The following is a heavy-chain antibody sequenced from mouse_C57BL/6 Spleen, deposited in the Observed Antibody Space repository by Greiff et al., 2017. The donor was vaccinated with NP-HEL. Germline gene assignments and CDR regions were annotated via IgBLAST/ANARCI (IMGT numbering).Heavy chain of an antibody. D-gene: IGHD2-4*01. CDR3: ARLRDYDLDY. CDR1: GYAFSSSW. J-gene: IGHJ2*01. V-gene: IGHV1-82*01. CDR2: IYPGDGDT. Sequence: VQLQQSGPELVKPGASVKISCKASGYAFSSSWMNWVKQRPGKGLEWIGRIYPGDGDTNYNGKFKGKATLTADKSSSTAYMQLSSLTSEDSAVYFCARLRDYDLDYWGQGTTLTVSS.